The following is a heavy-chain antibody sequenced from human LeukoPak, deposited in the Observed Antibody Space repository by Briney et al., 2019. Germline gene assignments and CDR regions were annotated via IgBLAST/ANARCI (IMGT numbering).Heavy chain of an antibody. CDR3: ARATYYYDSSGYYYYYMDV. V-gene: IGHV4-4*07. CDR2: IYTSGSI. J-gene: IGHJ6*03. D-gene: IGHD3-22*01. CDR1: GGSISSYY. Sequence: SETLSLTCTVPGGSISSYYWSWIRQPAGKGLELIERIYTSGSINYNPSLKSRVTMSVDTSKNQFSLKLSSVTAADTAVYYCARATYYYDSSGYYYYYMDVWGKGTTVTASS.